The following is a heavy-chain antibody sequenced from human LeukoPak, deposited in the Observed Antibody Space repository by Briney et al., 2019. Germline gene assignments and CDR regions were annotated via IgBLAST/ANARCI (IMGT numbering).Heavy chain of an antibody. Sequence: GGSLRLSCAASGFSVSSYAMSWVRQAPGKGLEWVSVISGSGGSTYYADSVKGRFTISRDNSKNTLYLQMNSLRAEDTAVYYCANTYYAFWSGSFWGQGTLVTVSS. CDR1: GFSVSSYA. J-gene: IGHJ4*02. CDR2: ISGSGGST. V-gene: IGHV3-23*01. CDR3: ANTYYAFWSGSF. D-gene: IGHD3-3*01.